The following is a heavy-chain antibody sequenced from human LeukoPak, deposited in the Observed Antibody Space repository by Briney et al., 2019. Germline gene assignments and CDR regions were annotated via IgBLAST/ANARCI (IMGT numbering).Heavy chain of an antibody. D-gene: IGHD5-24*01. CDR3: ARDLDLGVTRWLEPEFDY. CDR2: ISSSSSYI. CDR1: GFTVSDNC. Sequence: GGSLRLSCVASGFTVSDNCMSWVRRAPGKGLEWVSSISSSSSYIYYADSVKGRFTISRDNAKNSLYLQMNSLRAEDTAVYYCARDLDLGVTRWLEPEFDYWGQGTLVTVSS. V-gene: IGHV3-21*01. J-gene: IGHJ4*02.